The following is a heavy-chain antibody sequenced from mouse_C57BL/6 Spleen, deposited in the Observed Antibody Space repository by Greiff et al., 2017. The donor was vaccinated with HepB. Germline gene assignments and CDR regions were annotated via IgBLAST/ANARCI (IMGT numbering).Heavy chain of an antibody. CDR3: VCAPDSSGPAWFAY. CDR2: IDPSDSYT. D-gene: IGHD3-2*02. V-gene: IGHV1-50*01. Sequence: QVQLQQPGAELVKPGASVKLSCKASGYTFTSYWMQWVKQRPGQGLEWIGEIDPSDSYTNYNQKFKGKATLTVDTSSSTAYMQLSSLTSEDSAVYYCVCAPDSSGPAWFAYWGQGTLVTVSA. J-gene: IGHJ3*01. CDR1: GYTFTSYW.